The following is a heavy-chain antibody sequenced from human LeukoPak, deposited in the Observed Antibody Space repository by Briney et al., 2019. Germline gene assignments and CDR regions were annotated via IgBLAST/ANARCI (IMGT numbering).Heavy chain of an antibody. CDR1: GGSISHYY. Sequence: PETLSLTCTVSGGSISHYYWSWIRQPPEKGLEWIGYTYYGGSTKFNPSLKSRVAISVDTSKKQFSLNLTSVTAADTAVYYCARGPSVTSIGGPWGQGTLVTVSA. V-gene: IGHV4-59*01. CDR3: ARGPSVTSIGGP. D-gene: IGHD4-17*01. J-gene: IGHJ5*02. CDR2: TYYGGST.